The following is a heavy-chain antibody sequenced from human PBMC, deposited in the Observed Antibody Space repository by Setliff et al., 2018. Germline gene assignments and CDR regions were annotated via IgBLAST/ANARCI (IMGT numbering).Heavy chain of an antibody. CDR1: GFTFSSYT. CDR3: ARQATDY. V-gene: IGHV3-21*01. Sequence: GGSLRLSCAASGFTFSSYTINWVRQAPGKGLEWVSSISGSSEFIYYADSVKGRFTISRDNSKNTLYLQMNSLRAEDTALYYCARQATDYWGQGTLVTVSS. J-gene: IGHJ4*02. CDR2: ISGSSEFI.